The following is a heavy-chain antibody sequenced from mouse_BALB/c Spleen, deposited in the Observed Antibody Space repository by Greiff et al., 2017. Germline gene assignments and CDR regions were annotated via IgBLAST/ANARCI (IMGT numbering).Heavy chain of an antibody. CDR2: IDPANGNT. J-gene: IGHJ4*01. CDR1: GFNIKDTY. D-gene: IGHD2-2*01. V-gene: IGHV14-3*02. Sequence: VQLQQSGAELVKPGASVKLSCTASGFNIKDTYMHWVKQRPEQGLEWIGRIDPANGNTKYDPKFQGKATITADTSSNTAYLQLSSLTSEDTAVYYCARRLRRDYYAMDYWGQGTSVTVSS. CDR3: ARRLRRDYYAMDY.